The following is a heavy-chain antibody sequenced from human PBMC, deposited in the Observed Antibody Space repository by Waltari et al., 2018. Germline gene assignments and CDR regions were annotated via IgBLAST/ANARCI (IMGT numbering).Heavy chain of an antibody. D-gene: IGHD5-18*01. CDR1: GYTFTSYG. Sequence: QVQLVQSGAEVKKPGASVKVSCKASGYTFTSYGISWVRQAPGQGLEWMGWISAYNGNTNYAQKLQGRVTMTTDTSTSTAYMELRSLRSDDTAVYYCARDKDVDTAMVTWVTPDYWGQGTLVTVSS. V-gene: IGHV1-18*01. CDR2: ISAYNGNT. CDR3: ARDKDVDTAMVTWVTPDY. J-gene: IGHJ4*02.